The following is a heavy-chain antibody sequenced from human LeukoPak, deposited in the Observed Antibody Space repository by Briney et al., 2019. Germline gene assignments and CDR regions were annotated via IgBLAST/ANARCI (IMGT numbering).Heavy chain of an antibody. J-gene: IGHJ4*02. V-gene: IGHV3-9*01. CDR2: ISWNSGSI. D-gene: IGHD6-19*01. CDR3: AKDPYSSGWFHHFDY. Sequence: GGSLRLSCAASGFTVSSNYISWVRQAPGKGLEWVSGISWNSGSIGYADSVKGRFTISRDNAKNSLYLQMNSLRAEDTALYYCAKDPYSSGWFHHFDYWGQGTLVTVSS. CDR1: GFTVSSNY.